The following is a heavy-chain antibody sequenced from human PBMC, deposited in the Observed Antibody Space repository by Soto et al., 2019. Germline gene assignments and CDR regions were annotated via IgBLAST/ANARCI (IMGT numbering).Heavy chain of an antibody. J-gene: IGHJ4*02. V-gene: IGHV3-33*01. CDR2: IWYDGSNK. Sequence: QVQLVESGGGVVQPGRSLRLSCAASGFTFSSYGMHWVRQAPGKGLEWVAVIWYDGSNKYYADSVKGRFTISRDNSKNTLYLQMNSLRAEDTAVYYCARGSVISSGSNSLPYWGQGTLVTVSS. CDR1: GFTFSSYG. D-gene: IGHD6-19*01. CDR3: ARGSVISSGSNSLPY.